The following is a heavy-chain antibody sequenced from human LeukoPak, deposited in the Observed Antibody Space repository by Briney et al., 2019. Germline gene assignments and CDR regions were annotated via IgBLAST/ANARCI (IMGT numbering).Heavy chain of an antibody. CDR1: GGSFSGYY. CDR2: INHSGST. Sequence: SETLSLTCAVYGGSFSGYYWSWIRQPPGKGLEWIGEINHSGSTNYNPSLKSRVTISVDTYKNQFSLKLSSVTAADTAVYYCARGRYFQHWGQGTLVTVSS. V-gene: IGHV4-34*01. J-gene: IGHJ1*01. CDR3: ARGRYFQH.